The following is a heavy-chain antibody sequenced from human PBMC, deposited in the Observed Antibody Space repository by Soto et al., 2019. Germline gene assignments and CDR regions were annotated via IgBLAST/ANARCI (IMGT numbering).Heavy chain of an antibody. D-gene: IGHD5-12*01. CDR2: TYYRSEWYN. V-gene: IGHV6-1*01. J-gene: IGHJ6*02. CDR3: ARVEGYSGYARYYYGMDV. CDR1: GDSVSSNSAA. Sequence: PSQTLSLTCAISGDSVSSNSAAWNWIRQSPSRGLEWLGRTYYRSEWYNDYAVSVKSRITINPDTSKNQFSLQLNSVTPEDTAVYYCARVEGYSGYARYYYGMDVWGQGTTVTVSS.